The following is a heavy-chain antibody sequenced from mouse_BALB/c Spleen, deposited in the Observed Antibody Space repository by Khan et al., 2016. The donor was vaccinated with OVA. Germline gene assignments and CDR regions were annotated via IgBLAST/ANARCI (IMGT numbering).Heavy chain of an antibody. V-gene: IGHV3-6*02. CDR1: GHSFTSGYR. D-gene: IGHD3-3*01. CDR2: ISYDGGN. CDR3: TRGRAVSPYWYYDV. Sequence: EVQLQESRPGLVKPSQSLSLTCSVTGHSFTSGYRWNWIRQFPGNKLEWLGYISYDGGNHYTPSLKNRLSITRDTSKNPLFLKLNSVTTGDTAAYYCTRGRAVSPYWYYDVWGAGTTVTVSS. J-gene: IGHJ1*01.